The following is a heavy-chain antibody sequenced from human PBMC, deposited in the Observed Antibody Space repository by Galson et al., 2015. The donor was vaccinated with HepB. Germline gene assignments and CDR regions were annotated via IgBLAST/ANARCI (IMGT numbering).Heavy chain of an antibody. CDR2: FDPEDGET. Sequence: SVKVSCKVSGYTLTELSMHWVRQAPGKGLEWMGGFDPEDGETIYAQKFQGRVTMTEDTSTDTAYMELSSLRSEDTAVYYCATVGRLMNRYTGSYFDYWGQGTLVTVSS. D-gene: IGHD3-16*02. CDR1: GYTLTELS. V-gene: IGHV1-24*01. J-gene: IGHJ4*02. CDR3: ATVGRLMNRYTGSYFDY.